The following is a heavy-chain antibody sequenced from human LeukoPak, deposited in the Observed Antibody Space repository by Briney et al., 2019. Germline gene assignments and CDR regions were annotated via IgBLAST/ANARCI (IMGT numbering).Heavy chain of an antibody. D-gene: IGHD2-2*01. V-gene: IGHV3-7*01. Sequence: PGGSLRLSCAASGFTFSSYWMSWVRQAPGKGLEWVANIKQDGSEKYYVDSVKGRFTISRDKAKNSLYLQMNSLRAEDTAVYYCARDLSRAVPFYMDVWGKGTTVTVSS. J-gene: IGHJ6*03. CDR1: GFTFSSYW. CDR3: ARDLSRAVPFYMDV. CDR2: IKQDGSEK.